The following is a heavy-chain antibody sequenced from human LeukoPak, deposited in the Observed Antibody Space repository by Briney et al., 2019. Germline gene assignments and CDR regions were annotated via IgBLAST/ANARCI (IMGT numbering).Heavy chain of an antibody. J-gene: IGHJ4*02. V-gene: IGHV3-49*04. D-gene: IGHD6-13*01. CDR1: GFTFGDYA. Sequence: GGSLRLSCTASGFTFGDYAMSWVRQAPGKGLEWVGFIRSKAYGGTTEYAASVKVRFTISRDDSKSIAYLQMNSLKTEDTAVYYCRSSSWSFDYWGQGTLVTVSP. CDR2: IRSKAYGGTT. CDR3: RSSSWSFDY.